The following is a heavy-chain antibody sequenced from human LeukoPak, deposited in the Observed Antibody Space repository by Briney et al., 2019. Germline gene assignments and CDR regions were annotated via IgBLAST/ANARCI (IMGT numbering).Heavy chain of an antibody. V-gene: IGHV3-23*01. CDR3: EKDGGVAVAGYFDC. Sequence: PGGSLRLSCAASGCTFSSYAMSWVRQAPGKGLEWVSAVSGSGDTTYYAESVKGRFTISRDNSKNTLYLQMNSLRAEDAAVYDCEKDGGVAVAGYFDCWGQGALVTVSS. CDR2: VSGSGDTT. D-gene: IGHD6-19*01. J-gene: IGHJ4*02. CDR1: GCTFSSYA.